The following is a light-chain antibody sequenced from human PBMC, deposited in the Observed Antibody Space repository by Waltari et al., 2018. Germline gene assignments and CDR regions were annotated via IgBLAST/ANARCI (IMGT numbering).Light chain of an antibody. J-gene: IGKJ3*01. CDR3: QKYNSAPFT. CDR1: QSTRNK. V-gene: IGKV1-27*01. CDR2: GAS. Sequence: GRALQSTRNKSTRDQQKPRKVPNLLIYGASTLQSGLPSRFRGSGSGTDFTLTNSSLKPEDVAIYYCQKYNSAPFTFVPGTKVDIK.